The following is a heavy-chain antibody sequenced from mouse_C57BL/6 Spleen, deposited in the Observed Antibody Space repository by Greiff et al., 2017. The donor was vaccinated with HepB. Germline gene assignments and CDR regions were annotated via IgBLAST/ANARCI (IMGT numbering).Heavy chain of an antibody. D-gene: IGHD3-3*01. J-gene: IGHJ4*01. Sequence: QVHVKQPGAELVKPGASVKLSCKASGYTFTSYWMQWVKQRPGQGLEWIGEIDPSDSYTNYNQKFKGKATLTVDTSSSTAYMQLSSLTSEDSAVYYCARGQGYYYAMDYWGQGTSVTVSS. CDR2: IDPSDSYT. CDR1: GYTFTSYW. CDR3: ARGQGYYYAMDY. V-gene: IGHV1-50*01.